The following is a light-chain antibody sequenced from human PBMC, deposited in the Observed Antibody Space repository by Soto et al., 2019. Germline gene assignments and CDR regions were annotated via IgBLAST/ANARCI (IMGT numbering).Light chain of an antibody. V-gene: IGLV2-14*01. J-gene: IGLJ2*01. Sequence: QSVLTQPASVSGSPGQSITISCTGTSSDVGGYNYVCWYQQYPGKAPKLMIYEVSHRPSGVSNRFSGSKSGNTASLTISGLQAEDEADYYCSSYTGSSTYVVFGGGTKLTVL. CDR1: SSDVGGYNY. CDR3: SSYTGSSTYVV. CDR2: EVS.